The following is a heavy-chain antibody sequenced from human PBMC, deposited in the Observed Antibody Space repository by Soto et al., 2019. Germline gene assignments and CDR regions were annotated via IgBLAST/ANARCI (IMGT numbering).Heavy chain of an antibody. J-gene: IGHJ4*02. CDR2: IYYSGST. CDR1: GGSISSGDYY. CDR3: ARDYDSSGYYYY. V-gene: IGHV4-30-4*01. Sequence: SETLSLTCTVSGGSISSGDYYWSWIRQPPGKGLEWIGYIYYSGSTYYNPSLKSRVTISVDTSKNQFSLKLSSVTAADTAVYYCARDYDSSGYYYYWGQGTLVTVSS. D-gene: IGHD3-22*01.